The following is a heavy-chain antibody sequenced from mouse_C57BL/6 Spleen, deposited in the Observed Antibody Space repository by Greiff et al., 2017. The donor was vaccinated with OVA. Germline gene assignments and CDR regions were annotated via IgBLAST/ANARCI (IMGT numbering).Heavy chain of an antibody. CDR2: ISYDGST. V-gene: IGHV3-6*01. CDR1: GYSITSGYY. D-gene: IGHD2-4*01. J-gene: IGHJ3*01. Sequence: EVKLVESGPGLVKPSQSLSLTCSVTGYSITSGYYWNWIRQFPGNKLEWMGYISYDGSTNYNPSLKNRISITRDTSKNQFFLKLNSVTTEDTATYYCAREGNDYDDRLFAYWGQGTLVTVSA. CDR3: AREGNDYDDRLFAY.